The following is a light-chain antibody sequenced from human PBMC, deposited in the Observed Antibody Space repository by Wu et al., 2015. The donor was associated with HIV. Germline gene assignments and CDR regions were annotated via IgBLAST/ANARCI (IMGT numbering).Light chain of an antibody. J-gene: IGKJ2*01. CDR3: QQYGSSPYT. CDR2: DTS. CDR1: QSVSSY. Sequence: EIVLTQSPATLSLSPGERATLSCRASQSVSSYVAWYQQKFGQAPRLLIYDTSNRATGIPARFSGSGSGTDFTLTISRLEPEDFAVYYCQQYGSSPYTFGQGTKLEIK. V-gene: IGKV3-20*01.